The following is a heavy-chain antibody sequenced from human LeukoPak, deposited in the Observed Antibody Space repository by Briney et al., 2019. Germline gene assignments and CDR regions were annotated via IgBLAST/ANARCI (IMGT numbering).Heavy chain of an antibody. CDR1: GDSISNSHW. V-gene: IGHV4-4*02. CDR3: ARGEEHGSGTVHFDY. Sequence: KASGTLSLTCAVSGDSISNSHWWRWVRQPPRKGLEWIGEIYRGRSTNFNPPLKSRVTISVDRSNNQFSLRLTSVTAADTAVYYCARGEEHGSGTVHFDYWGQGTLVTVPS. CDR2: IYRGRST. D-gene: IGHD3-10*01. J-gene: IGHJ4*02.